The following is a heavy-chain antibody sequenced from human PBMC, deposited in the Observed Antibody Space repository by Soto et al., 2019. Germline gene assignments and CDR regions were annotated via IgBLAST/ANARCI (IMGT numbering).Heavy chain of an antibody. CDR2: INPSGGST. V-gene: IGHV1-46*01. CDR1: GYIFTSYY. D-gene: IGHD2-15*01. CDR3: AKDPQGYCSGGGSYDLGH. J-gene: IGHJ4*01. Sequence: ASVKVSCKASGYIFTSYYLHWVRQAPGQGLEWMGIINPSGGSTTYAQKFQGRVTMTRDTSTSTVYMDLSSLRSEDTAVYYCAKDPQGYCSGGGSYDLGHWDHVTLVTIAS.